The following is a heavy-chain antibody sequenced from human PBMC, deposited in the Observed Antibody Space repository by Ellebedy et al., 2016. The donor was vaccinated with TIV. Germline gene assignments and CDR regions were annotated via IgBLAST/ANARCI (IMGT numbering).Heavy chain of an antibody. Sequence: GESLKISCAASGFTFTTYAMAWVRQAPGKGLEWVAKIKQDGSEKHYVDSVKGRFTIFRDNAKNSLYLQMNSLRAEDTAVYYCVRVKPAAAVFDYWGQGTVVTISS. CDR3: VRVKPAAAVFDY. J-gene: IGHJ4*02. CDR2: IKQDGSEK. V-gene: IGHV3-7*03. CDR1: GFTFTTYA. D-gene: IGHD6-13*01.